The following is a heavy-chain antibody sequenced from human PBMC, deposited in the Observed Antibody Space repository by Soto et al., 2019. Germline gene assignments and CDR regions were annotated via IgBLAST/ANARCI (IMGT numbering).Heavy chain of an antibody. V-gene: IGHV1-2*04. CDR1: GYTFTGYY. CDR2: INPNSGGT. Sequence: QVQLVQSGAEVKKPGASVKVSCKASGYTFTGYYMHWVRQAPGQGLEWMGWINPNSGGTNYAQKFQGWVTMTRDTSISTAYMELSRLISDDTALYCCARAPPESSGYPQYYFDYWGQGTLATVSS. D-gene: IGHD3-22*01. CDR3: ARAPPESSGYPQYYFDY. J-gene: IGHJ4*02.